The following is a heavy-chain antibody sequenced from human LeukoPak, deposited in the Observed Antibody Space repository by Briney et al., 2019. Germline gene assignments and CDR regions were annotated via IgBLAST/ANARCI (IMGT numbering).Heavy chain of an antibody. V-gene: IGHV3-7*05. CDR1: GFTFSNYW. CDR3: ARIYCSGGRCYPFDS. CDR2: IKEDGSNK. D-gene: IGHD2-15*01. Sequence: GGSLRLSCAASGFTFSNYWMSWVRQAPVKGLAWAANIKEDGSNKYYVDSVKGRFTISRDNAKNSLYLQMNSLRAEDTAVYYCARIYCSGGRCYPFDSWGQGTLVTVSS. J-gene: IGHJ4*02.